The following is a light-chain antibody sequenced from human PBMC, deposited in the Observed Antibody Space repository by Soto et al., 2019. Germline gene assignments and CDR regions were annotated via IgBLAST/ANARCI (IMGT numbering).Light chain of an antibody. CDR2: KVS. J-gene: IGKJ5*01. CDR3: MLGTHWLPIT. V-gene: IGKV2-30*01. Sequence: VVLTPSPLSLPVTLGQPASISCRATHSLVYSDGNIYLNWFPQMPGQAPRRLIYKVSNRDSRVPDRFSGSGSGTDFTLKIIRVEAEYVGVYYCMLGTHWLPITVGQGTRLEIK. CDR1: HSLVYSDGNIY.